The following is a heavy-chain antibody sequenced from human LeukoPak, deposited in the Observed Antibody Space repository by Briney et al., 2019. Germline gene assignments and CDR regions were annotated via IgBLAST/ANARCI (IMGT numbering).Heavy chain of an antibody. V-gene: IGHV4-39*07. CDR2: IYYSGNT. D-gene: IGHD5-18*01. Sequence: PSETLSLTCTVSGGSISSSNHYWGWIRQPPGKGLEWLGGIYYSGNTYYYPSLKSRVTIPVDTSKSQFSLSLSSVTAADTAVYYCARYKWIEQRLRLWYFDLWGRGTLVTVSS. CDR3: ARYKWIEQRLRLWYFDL. J-gene: IGHJ2*01. CDR1: GGSISSSNHY.